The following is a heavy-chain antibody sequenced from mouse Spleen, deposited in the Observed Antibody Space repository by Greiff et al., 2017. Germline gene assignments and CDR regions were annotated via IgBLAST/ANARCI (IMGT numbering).Heavy chain of an antibody. D-gene: IGHD2-2*01. CDR2: IDPSDSYT. CDR1: GYTFTSYW. CDR3: ARSEGWLRYAMDY. Sequence: VQLQQPGAELVMPGASVKLSCKASGYTFTSYWMHWVKQRPGQGLEWIGEIDPSDSYTNYNQKFKGKATLTVDKSSSTAYMQLSSLTSEDSAVYYCARSEGWLRYAMDYWGQGTSVTVSS. V-gene: IGHV1-69*01. J-gene: IGHJ4*01.